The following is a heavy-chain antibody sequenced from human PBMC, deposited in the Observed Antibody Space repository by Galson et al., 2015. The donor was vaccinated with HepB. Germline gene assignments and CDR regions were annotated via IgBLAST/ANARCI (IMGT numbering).Heavy chain of an antibody. CDR2: IIPIFGTA. Sequence: SVKVSCKASGGTFSRHAISWVRQAPGQGLEWMGGIIPIFGTANYAQKFQGRVTITADKSTSTAYMELSSLRSEDTAVYYCARGGDSNYVLYYYGMDVWGQGTTVTVSS. CDR3: ARGGDSNYVLYYYGMDV. CDR1: GGTFSRHA. J-gene: IGHJ6*02. V-gene: IGHV1-69*06. D-gene: IGHD4-11*01.